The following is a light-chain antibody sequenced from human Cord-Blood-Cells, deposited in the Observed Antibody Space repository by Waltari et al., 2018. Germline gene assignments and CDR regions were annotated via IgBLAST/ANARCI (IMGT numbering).Light chain of an antibody. V-gene: IGKV1-27*01. Sequence: DIQMTQSPSSLSASVGDRATXTCRTNQGIRNYLACYQQKTGKVPKLLIYAASSLQAGVPSRFSGSGSGTDFTLTISSLQPEDVATYYCQKYNSAXWTFGXGTKVEIK. CDR2: AAS. CDR3: QKYNSAXWT. J-gene: IGKJ1*01. CDR1: QGIRNY.